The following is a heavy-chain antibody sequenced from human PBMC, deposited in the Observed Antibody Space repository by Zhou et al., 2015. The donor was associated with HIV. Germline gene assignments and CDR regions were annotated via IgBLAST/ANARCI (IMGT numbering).Heavy chain of an antibody. CDR3: ARGRVVITWISEMDV. CDR2: INPNSGGT. Sequence: QVQLVQSGAEVKKPGASVKVSCKASGYTFTGYYMHWVRQAPGQGLEWMGWINPNSGGTNYAQKFQGRVTMTRDTSISTAYMELSRLRSDDTAVYYCARGRVVITWISEMDVWGQGTTVTVSS. J-gene: IGHJ6*02. CDR1: GYTFTGYY. V-gene: IGHV1-2*02. D-gene: IGHD3-22*01.